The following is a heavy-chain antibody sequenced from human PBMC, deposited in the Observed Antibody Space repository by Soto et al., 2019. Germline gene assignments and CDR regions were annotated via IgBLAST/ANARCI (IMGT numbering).Heavy chain of an antibody. J-gene: IGHJ4*02. V-gene: IGHV3-23*01. CDR3: AKAISDYYAPSDY. CDR1: GFTVSSNY. D-gene: IGHD3-22*01. CDR2: IRDSGDST. Sequence: GGSLRLSCAASGFTVSSNYMSWVRQAPGKGLERVSVIRDSGDSTYYADSVRGRFTISRDTSRSTLYLQMNRLRGDDTAIYYCAKAISDYYAPSDYWGQGT.